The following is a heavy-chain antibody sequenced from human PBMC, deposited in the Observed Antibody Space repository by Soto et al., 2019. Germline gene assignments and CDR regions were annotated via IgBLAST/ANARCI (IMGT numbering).Heavy chain of an antibody. V-gene: IGHV3-7*01. Sequence: GSLRLSCSASGFAFRTYWTSWVRQAPGKGLEWVDNIKPDGSEKPYADSVKGRFTISGDNAKNSLYLQMSSLRAEDTAVYYCAITRIMLFAPHLDVWGQGLTVTVSS. CDR2: IKPDGSEK. CDR1: GFAFRTYW. J-gene: IGHJ6*02. D-gene: IGHD2-8*01. CDR3: AITRIMLFAPHLDV.